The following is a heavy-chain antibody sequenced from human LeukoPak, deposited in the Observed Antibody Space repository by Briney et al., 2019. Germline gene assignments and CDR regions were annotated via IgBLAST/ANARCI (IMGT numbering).Heavy chain of an antibody. CDR3: ARDGSGGSVAFDH. CDR2: IYYSGST. J-gene: IGHJ4*02. D-gene: IGHD4-23*01. CDR1: GGSISSGDYY. V-gene: IGHV4-30-4*08. Sequence: SETLSLTCTVSGGSISSGDYYWSWIRQPPGKGLEWIGYIYYSGSTYYNPSLQSRVTISVDTSKNQFSLKLSSVTAADTAVYYCARDGSGGSVAFDHWGQGTLVTVSS.